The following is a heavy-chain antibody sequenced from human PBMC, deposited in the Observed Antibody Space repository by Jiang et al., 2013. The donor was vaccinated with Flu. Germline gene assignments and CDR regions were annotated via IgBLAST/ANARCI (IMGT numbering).Heavy chain of an antibody. Sequence: RLLKPSETLSLTCAVYGGSLNTYSWTWIRQSPGRGLEWIGDINDGGATNFNPALSPRVTMSIDKSRNQFSMKLSVMTAADSAFYFCARGFPIKLWRYQYFYMDVWDKGSQVIVSS. V-gene: IGHV4-34*01. CDR1: GGSLNTYS. CDR3: ARGFPIKLWRYQYFYMDV. CDR2: INDGGAT. D-gene: IGHD2/OR15-2a*01. J-gene: IGHJ6*03.